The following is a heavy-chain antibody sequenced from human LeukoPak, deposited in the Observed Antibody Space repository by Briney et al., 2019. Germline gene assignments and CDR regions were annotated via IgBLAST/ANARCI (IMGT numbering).Heavy chain of an antibody. CDR2: INHSGST. V-gene: IGHV4-34*01. Sequence: PSETLSLTCAVYGGSFSGYYWSWIRQPPGKGLEWIGEINHSGSTNYNPSLKSRVTISVDTSKNQFSLKLSSVTAADTAVYYCARGLGHSSSEDFDYWGQGTLATVSS. J-gene: IGHJ4*02. D-gene: IGHD6-6*01. CDR1: GGSFSGYY. CDR3: ARGLGHSSSEDFDY.